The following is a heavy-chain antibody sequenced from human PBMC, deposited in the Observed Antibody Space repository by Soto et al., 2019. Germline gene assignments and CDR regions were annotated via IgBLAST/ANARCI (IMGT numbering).Heavy chain of an antibody. Sequence: QVQLVQSGAEVRKPGSSVKVSCKASGSTFGTYAFSWVRQAPGQGLEWLGGIIPVFDTTQYAQKFQGRVTITADESTSTAYMELSTLSSEDTAVYYCVNWVGGERHFDYWGQGTLVTVSS. D-gene: IGHD3-16*01. CDR3: VNWVGGERHFDY. V-gene: IGHV1-69*01. J-gene: IGHJ4*02. CDR2: IIPVFDTT. CDR1: GSTFGTYA.